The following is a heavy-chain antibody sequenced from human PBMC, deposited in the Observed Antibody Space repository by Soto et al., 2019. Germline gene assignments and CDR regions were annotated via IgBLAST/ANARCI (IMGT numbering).Heavy chain of an antibody. CDR3: ARQSGYYDSSGYYQGTNWWFDP. J-gene: IGHJ5*02. V-gene: IGHV5-10-1*01. Sequence: GESLKISCKGSGYSFTSYWISWVRQMPGKGLEWMGRIAASDSYTNYSPSFQGHVTISADKSISTAYLQGSSRKASDTAMYYCARQSGYYDSSGYYQGTNWWFDPWGQGTLVTVSS. CDR2: IAASDSYT. CDR1: GYSFTSYW. D-gene: IGHD3-22*01.